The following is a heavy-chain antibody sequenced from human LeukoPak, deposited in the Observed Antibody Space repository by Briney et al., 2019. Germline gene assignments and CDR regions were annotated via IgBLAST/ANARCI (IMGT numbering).Heavy chain of an antibody. CDR3: ARDQGEGSHRHAFDI. Sequence: SETLSLTCTVSGVSVSNADYYWSWIRHPPGKTLEWIGYMYHTGSNNYKYSLKSRVTISLDTSKNRFSLRLTSMTAADTAIYYCARDQGEGSHRHAFDIWGQGTMVTVSS. CDR1: GVSVSNADYY. D-gene: IGHD2-21*01. J-gene: IGHJ3*02. CDR2: MYHTGSN. V-gene: IGHV4-61*08.